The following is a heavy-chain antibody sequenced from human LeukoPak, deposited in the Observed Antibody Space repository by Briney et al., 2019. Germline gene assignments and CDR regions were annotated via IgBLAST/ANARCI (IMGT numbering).Heavy chain of an antibody. J-gene: IGHJ4*02. D-gene: IGHD3-22*01. CDR3: ARDFDDSSGYYSYYFDY. CDR1: GGSISSSSYY. V-gene: IGHV4-39*07. Sequence: PSETLSLTCTVSGGSISSSSYYWGWIRQPPGKGLEWIGSIYYSGSTYYNPSLKSRVTISVDTSKNQFSLKLSSVTAADTAVYYCARDFDDSSGYYSYYFDYWGQGTLVTVSS. CDR2: IYYSGST.